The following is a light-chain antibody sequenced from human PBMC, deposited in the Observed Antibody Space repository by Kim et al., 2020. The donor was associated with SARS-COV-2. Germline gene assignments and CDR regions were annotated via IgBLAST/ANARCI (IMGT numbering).Light chain of an antibody. CDR1: QSVSSTY. CDR2: GAS. J-gene: IGKJ1*01. CDR3: QQYGRSSWT. V-gene: IGKV3-20*01. Sequence: EDVLTQSPGTLSLSVGERATLSCRASQSVSSTYLAWYQQKPGQAPRLVIYGASNRATGIPDRFSGSGSGTDFTLSISRLEPEDFAVYYCQQYGRSSWTFGQGTKVEIK.